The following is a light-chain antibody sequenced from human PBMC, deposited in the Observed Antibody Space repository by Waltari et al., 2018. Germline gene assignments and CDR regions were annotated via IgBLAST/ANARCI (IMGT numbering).Light chain of an antibody. Sequence: QTVVTQEPSFSVSPGGTVTLTCGLRSVSVSTTYYPSWYQQTPGQAPRPLLYSTNTRSSGVPDRISGSILGNKAALTITGAHADDESDYYCVLYMGGGILFGGGTKLTVL. CDR2: STN. V-gene: IGLV8-61*01. CDR3: VLYMGGGIL. CDR1: SVSVSTTYY. J-gene: IGLJ3*02.